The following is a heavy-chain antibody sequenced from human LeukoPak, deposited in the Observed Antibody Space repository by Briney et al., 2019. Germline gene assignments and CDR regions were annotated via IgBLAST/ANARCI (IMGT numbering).Heavy chain of an antibody. Sequence: SVKVSCKASGGTFSSYAISWVRQAPGQGLEWMGGIIPIFGTANYAQKFQGRVTITADKSTSTAYMELSGLRSEDTAVYYCARGWRGDYDAFDIWGQGTMVTVSS. CDR3: ARGWRGDYDAFDI. J-gene: IGHJ3*02. V-gene: IGHV1-69*06. CDR1: GGTFSSYA. D-gene: IGHD4-17*01. CDR2: IIPIFGTA.